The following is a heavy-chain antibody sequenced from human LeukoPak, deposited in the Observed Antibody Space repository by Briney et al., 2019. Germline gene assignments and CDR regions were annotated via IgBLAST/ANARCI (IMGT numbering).Heavy chain of an antibody. CDR1: GGSISSHY. CDR3: ARDRRYCSSTSCYGFDY. V-gene: IGHV4-59*11. J-gene: IGHJ4*02. D-gene: IGHD2-2*01. Sequence: SETLSLTCTVSGGSISSHYWSWIRQPPGKGLEWIGYIYYSGSTNYNPSLKSRVTISVDTSKNQFSLKLSSVTAADTAVYYRARDRRYCSSTSCYGFDYWGQGTLVTVSS. CDR2: IYYSGST.